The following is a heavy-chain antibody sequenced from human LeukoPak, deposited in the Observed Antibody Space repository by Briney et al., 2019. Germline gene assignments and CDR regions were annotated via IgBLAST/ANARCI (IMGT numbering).Heavy chain of an antibody. CDR2: INHSGST. CDR3: ARGPGAVHP. CDR1: GGSFSGYY. D-gene: IGHD6-13*01. V-gene: IGHV4-34*01. J-gene: IGHJ5*02. Sequence: SETLSLTCAVYGGSFSGYYWSWIRQPPGKGLEWIGEINHSGSTNYNPSLKSRVTISVDTSKNQFFLNLTSVTAADTAVYYCARGPGAVHPWGQGILVTVSS.